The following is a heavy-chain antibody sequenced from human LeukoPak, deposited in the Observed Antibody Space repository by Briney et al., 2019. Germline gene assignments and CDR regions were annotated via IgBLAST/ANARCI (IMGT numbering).Heavy chain of an antibody. J-gene: IGHJ4*02. V-gene: IGHV1-18*04. Sequence: ASVKVSCKASGYTFNVYYIHWVRQAPGRGLEWMGWISAYNGNTNYAQKLQGRVTMTTDTSTSTAYMELRSLRSDDTAVYYCARGPQTKTYYYDSSGYASDYWGQGTLVTVSS. CDR1: GYTFNVYY. D-gene: IGHD3-22*01. CDR2: ISAYNGNT. CDR3: ARGPQTKTYYYDSSGYASDY.